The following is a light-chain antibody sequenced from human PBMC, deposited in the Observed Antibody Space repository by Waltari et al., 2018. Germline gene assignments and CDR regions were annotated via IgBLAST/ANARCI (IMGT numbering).Light chain of an antibody. J-gene: IGLJ3*02. V-gene: IGLV1-44*01. CDR3: AVWDDSLSGQV. CDR1: TSNIGRNP. Sequence: QSVLTQPPSASGTPGQRVTMSCSGSTSNIGRNPVNWYQQLPGTAPKLLIYSNDQRPSGVPERLSGSKSGTSASLAISGLQSEDEADYYCAVWDDSLSGQVFGGGTKLTVL. CDR2: SND.